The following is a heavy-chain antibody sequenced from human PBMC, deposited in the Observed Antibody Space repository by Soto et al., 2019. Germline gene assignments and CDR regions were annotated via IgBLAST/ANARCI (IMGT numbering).Heavy chain of an antibody. V-gene: IGHV4-59*01. Sequence: PSETLSLTCTVSGGSISSYYWSWIRQPPGKGLEWIGYIYYSGSTNYNPSLKSRVTIPVDTSKNQFSLKLSSVTAADTAVYYCARGPGEQYCTNGVCQLNGMDVWGQGTTVTVSS. D-gene: IGHD2-8*01. J-gene: IGHJ6*02. CDR2: IYYSGST. CDR3: ARGPGEQYCTNGVCQLNGMDV. CDR1: GGSISSYY.